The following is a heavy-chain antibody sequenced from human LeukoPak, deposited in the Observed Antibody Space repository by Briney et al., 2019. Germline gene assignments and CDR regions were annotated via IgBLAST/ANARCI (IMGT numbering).Heavy chain of an antibody. Sequence: SETLSLTCAVYGVSFSGYYWSWIRQPPGKGLEWIGEINHSGSTNYNPSLKGRVTISVDTSKNQFSLKLSSVTAADTAVYYCARASSSWYRYFQHWGQGTLVTVSS. CDR2: INHSGST. D-gene: IGHD6-13*01. J-gene: IGHJ1*01. CDR1: GVSFSGYY. CDR3: ARASSSWYRYFQH. V-gene: IGHV4-34*01.